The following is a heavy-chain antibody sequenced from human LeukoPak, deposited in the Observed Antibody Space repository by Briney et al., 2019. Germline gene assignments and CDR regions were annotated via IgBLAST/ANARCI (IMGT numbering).Heavy chain of an antibody. V-gene: IGHV3-48*01. D-gene: IGHD5-24*01. Sequence: GGSLRLSCAASGFTFSIYDMTWVRQAPGRGLEWLSYIGSSGTTTYYADSVKGRFATSRDNSQNTMSLQMNSLRVDDTGVYYCAKDRGDGYNWENYSGFDSWGQGTLVTVSS. CDR2: IGSSGTTT. J-gene: IGHJ4*02. CDR1: GFTFSIYD. CDR3: AKDRGDGYNWENYSGFDS.